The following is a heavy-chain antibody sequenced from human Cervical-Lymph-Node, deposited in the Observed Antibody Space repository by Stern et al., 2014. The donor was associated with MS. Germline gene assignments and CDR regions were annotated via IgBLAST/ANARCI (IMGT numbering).Heavy chain of an antibody. Sequence: VQLVESGGGVVQSGRSLRLSCAASGFTFSSYGMNWVRQAPGKGLEWVAVISYDGSTEYYADSVKVRFTISRDNSKNTLHLQMNSLRAEDTAVYYCAKDHRWGCSSTSCYIFDYWGQGTLVTVSS. CDR1: GFTFSSYG. V-gene: IGHV3-30*18. D-gene: IGHD2-2*02. CDR2: ISYDGSTE. J-gene: IGHJ4*02. CDR3: AKDHRWGCSSTSCYIFDY.